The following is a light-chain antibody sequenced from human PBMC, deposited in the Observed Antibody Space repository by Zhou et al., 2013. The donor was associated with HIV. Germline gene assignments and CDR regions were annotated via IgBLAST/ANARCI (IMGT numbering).Light chain of an antibody. J-gene: IGKJ5*01. CDR1: QDINSA. V-gene: IGKV1-13*02. CDR3: QQFNTYPIT. CDR2: DAS. Sequence: AIQLTQSPSSLSASVGDRVTITCRAGQDINSALAWYQQKPGKTPKVLIYDASSLERGVPSRFSGGGSGTYFTLTISSLQPEDFATYYCQQFNTYPITFGQGTRLEFK.